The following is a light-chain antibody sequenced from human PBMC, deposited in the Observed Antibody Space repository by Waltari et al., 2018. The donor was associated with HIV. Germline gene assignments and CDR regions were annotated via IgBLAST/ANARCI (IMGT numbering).Light chain of an antibody. V-gene: IGLV1-44*01. J-gene: IGLJ3*02. Sequence: QSVLTQPPSASGTPGQRVTISCSGTRSNIGTNTVNWYQIIPGTAPKLLIYNDNQRPSGVPDRFSGSRSGTSASVAISGLQSEDEADYYCAAWDDRLDGQGVFGGGTTLTVL. CDR1: RSNIGTNT. CDR3: AAWDDRLDGQGV. CDR2: NDN.